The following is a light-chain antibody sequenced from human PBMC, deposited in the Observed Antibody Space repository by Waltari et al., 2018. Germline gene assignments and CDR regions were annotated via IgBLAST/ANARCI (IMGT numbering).Light chain of an antibody. V-gene: IGKV4-1*01. Sequence: DIVMTQSPDSLAGSLGERATIKCKSSQSVLYSSNNKNYLTWYQQKPGQPPKLLIYWASTRESGVPDRFSGSASGTDFTLTISSLQAEDVAVYYCQQYYSAPYTFGQGTKLEIK. CDR1: QSVLYSSNNKNY. CDR2: WAS. J-gene: IGKJ2*01. CDR3: QQYYSAPYT.